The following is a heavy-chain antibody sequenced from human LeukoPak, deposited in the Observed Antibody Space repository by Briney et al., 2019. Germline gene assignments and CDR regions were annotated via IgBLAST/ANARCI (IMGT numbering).Heavy chain of an antibody. CDR1: GFTFSSYG. CDR3: ASHYDILTGHAFDI. Sequence: GGSLRLSCAASGFTFSSYGMHWVRQAPGKGLEWVAFIRYDGSNKYYADSVKGRFTVSRDNSKNTLYLQMNSLRAEDTAVYYCASHYDILTGHAFDIWGQGTMVTVSS. V-gene: IGHV3-30*02. CDR2: IRYDGSNK. J-gene: IGHJ3*02. D-gene: IGHD3-9*01.